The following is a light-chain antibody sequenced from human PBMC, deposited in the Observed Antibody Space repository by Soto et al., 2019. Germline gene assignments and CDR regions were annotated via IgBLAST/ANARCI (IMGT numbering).Light chain of an antibody. Sequence: QSALTQPPSVSGSPGQSVAISCTGTSSDIVAYNRVSWYQQPPGTSTKLMIYDVNNRPSGVPDRFSGSKSGNTASLTISGLQADDEADYYCSSFTSSNTYVFGTGTKLTVL. V-gene: IGLV2-18*02. CDR1: SSDIVAYNR. CDR3: SSFTSSNTYV. CDR2: DVN. J-gene: IGLJ1*01.